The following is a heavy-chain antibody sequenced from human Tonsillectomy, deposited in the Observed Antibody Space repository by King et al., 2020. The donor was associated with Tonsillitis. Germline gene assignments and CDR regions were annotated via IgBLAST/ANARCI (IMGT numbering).Heavy chain of an antibody. CDR3: AREGMCSSTSCQVDY. V-gene: IGHV1-18*01. J-gene: IGHJ4*02. CDR2: ISASNGNT. D-gene: IGHD2-2*01. CDR1: GYSFISYG. Sequence: VQLVESGDEVKKPGASVKVSCKASGYSFISYGISWVRQAPGQGLEWMGWISASNGNTNYAQRVQGRVTMTTDTSTTTAYMELRSLRSDDTAIYYCAREGMCSSTSCQVDYWGQGTLVTVSS.